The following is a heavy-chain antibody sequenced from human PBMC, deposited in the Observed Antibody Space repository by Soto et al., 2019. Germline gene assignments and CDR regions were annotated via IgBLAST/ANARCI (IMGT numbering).Heavy chain of an antibody. CDR2: IFHTGTT. V-gene: IGHV4-38-2*02. Sequence: SETLSLTCTVSVGSISGGSHWACIRQPPGVRLEWVASIFHTGTTYYNPSLTSRVTISVDTSKNQFSLKLTSVTAADSAVYYCARTDNVGYYPFCGQGIPVTVSS. D-gene: IGHD3-3*01. CDR1: VGSISGGSH. CDR3: ARTDNVGYYPF. J-gene: IGHJ4*02.